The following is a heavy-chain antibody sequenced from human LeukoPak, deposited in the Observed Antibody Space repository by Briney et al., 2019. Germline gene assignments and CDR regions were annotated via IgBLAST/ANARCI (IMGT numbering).Heavy chain of an antibody. D-gene: IGHD1-26*01. CDR2: ISESGVGS. V-gene: IGHV3-23*01. CDR1: GFTFRSYA. J-gene: IGHJ4*02. Sequence: GGSLRLACVASGFTFRSYAMNWVRQAPGKGLQWVSGISESGVGSNYADSVKGRFTTSRDNSKNTLYLQMNSMSAEHTAVYYCAKVRVGATIDDWGQGTLVTVSS. CDR3: AKVRVGATIDD.